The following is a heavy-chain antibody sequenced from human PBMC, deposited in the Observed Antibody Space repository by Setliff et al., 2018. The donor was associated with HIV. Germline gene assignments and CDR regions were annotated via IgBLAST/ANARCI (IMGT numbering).Heavy chain of an antibody. CDR3: ARGYSVKKEFDY. V-gene: IGHV4-39*07. CDR1: DGSISGSNYF. J-gene: IGHJ4*02. D-gene: IGHD4-4*01. CDR2: IYYSGST. Sequence: KTSETLSLTCTVSDGSISGSNYFWGWIRQPPGEGLEWIASIYYSGSTYYNPSLKSRVTISVDTSKNQLSLKLSSVTAEDTAIYYCARGYSVKKEFDYWGQGTLVTVSS.